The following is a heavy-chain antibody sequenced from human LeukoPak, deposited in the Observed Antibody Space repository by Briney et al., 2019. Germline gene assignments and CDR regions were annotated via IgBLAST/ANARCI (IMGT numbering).Heavy chain of an antibody. CDR2: ISDSSSYI. J-gene: IGHJ6*02. Sequence: PGGSLRLPCAASGFTFRNYDMKWVRQAPGKGLEWVSSISDSSSYIYYADSVKGRFTISRDNAKNSLYLQMNSLRAEDTAVYYCARGQNFVVVWGQGTTVTVSS. CDR3: ARGQNFVVV. D-gene: IGHD2/OR15-2a*01. V-gene: IGHV3-21*01. CDR1: GFTFRNYD.